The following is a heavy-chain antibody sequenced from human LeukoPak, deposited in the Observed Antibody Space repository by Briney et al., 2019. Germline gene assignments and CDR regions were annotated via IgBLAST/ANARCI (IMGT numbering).Heavy chain of an antibody. CDR1: GFIFSSYS. V-gene: IGHV3-21*01. D-gene: IGHD2-2*01. CDR2: ISSSSSYI. CDR3: ARVGGVPAATLYNWFDP. J-gene: IGHJ5*02. Sequence: GGSLRLSCAASGFIFSSYSMNWVRQAPGKGLEWVSSISSSSSYIYYADSVKGRFTISRDNAKNSLYLQMNSLRAEDTAVYYCARVGGVPAATLYNWFDPWGQGTLVTVSS.